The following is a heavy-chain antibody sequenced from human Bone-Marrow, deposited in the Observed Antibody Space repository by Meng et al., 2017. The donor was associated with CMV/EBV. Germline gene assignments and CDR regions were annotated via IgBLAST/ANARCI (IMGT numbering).Heavy chain of an antibody. CDR2: INPSGGST. D-gene: IGHD3-10*02. CDR3: ARAPLGFYVRDGFDI. J-gene: IGHJ3*02. Sequence: ASVKVSCKASGYTFIGYYMHWVRQAPGQGLEWMGIINPSGGSTSYAQKFQGRVTMTRDTSTSTVYMELSSPRSEDTAVYYCARAPLGFYVRDGFDIWGQGTMVTVSS. V-gene: IGHV1-46*01. CDR1: GYTFIGYY.